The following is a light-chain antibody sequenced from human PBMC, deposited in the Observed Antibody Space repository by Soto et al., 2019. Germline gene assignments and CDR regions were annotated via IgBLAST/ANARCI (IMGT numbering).Light chain of an antibody. Sequence: DIQMPQSPSSVSSSVGDRVSLTCRASQGVNSWLSWYQQKPGKAPKLLIFGASNLQSGVPSRCSGSGSGTYFTIPTSPLQLEHYATYYCQQADSFPFNFGPWTKVDIK. CDR1: QGVNSW. CDR2: GAS. CDR3: QQADSFPFN. V-gene: IGKV1-12*02. J-gene: IGKJ3*01.